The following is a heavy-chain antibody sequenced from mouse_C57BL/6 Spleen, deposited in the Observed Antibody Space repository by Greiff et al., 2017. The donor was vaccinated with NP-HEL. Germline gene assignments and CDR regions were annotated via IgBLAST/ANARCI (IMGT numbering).Heavy chain of an antibody. D-gene: IGHD1-1*01. J-gene: IGHJ3*01. CDR3: ANYYGSSYETY. V-gene: IGHV5-17*01. Sequence: EVHLVESGGGLVKPGGSLKLSCAASGFTFSDYGMHWVRQAPEKGLEWVAYISSGSSTIYYADTVKGRFTISRDNAKNTLFLQMTSLRSEDTAMYYCANYYGSSYETYWGQGTLVTVSA. CDR2: ISSGSSTI. CDR1: GFTFSDYG.